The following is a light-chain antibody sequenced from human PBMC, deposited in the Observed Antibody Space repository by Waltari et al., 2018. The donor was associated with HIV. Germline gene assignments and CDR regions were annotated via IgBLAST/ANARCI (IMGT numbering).Light chain of an antibody. Sequence: IVMTQSQLSLPVTPGEPASISCRASPSLLHSNGYTYLDWSLQKPGQSPQLLIYLGSNRAAGVPDRFSGSGSGTDFTLKISRVEAEDVGVYYCMQALQTTPITFGQGTRLEIK. CDR3: MQALQTTPIT. V-gene: IGKV2-28*01. J-gene: IGKJ5*01. CDR1: PSLLHSNGYTY. CDR2: LGS.